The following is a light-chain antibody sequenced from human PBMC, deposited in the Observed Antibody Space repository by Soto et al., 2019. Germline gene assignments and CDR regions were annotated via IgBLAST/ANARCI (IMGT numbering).Light chain of an antibody. Sequence: ENVLTQSPGTLSLSPGERATLSCRASQSVTNNFLAWYQQAPGQALRLLISGASNRATGIPDRFSGSGSGTDFTLTISRLEPEDFAVYYCQQYGSSPRTFGQGTKLEIK. CDR2: GAS. V-gene: IGKV3-20*01. CDR1: QSVTNNF. CDR3: QQYGSSPRT. J-gene: IGKJ2*02.